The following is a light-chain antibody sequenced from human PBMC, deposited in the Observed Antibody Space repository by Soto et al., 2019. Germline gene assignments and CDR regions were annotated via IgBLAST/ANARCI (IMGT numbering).Light chain of an antibody. V-gene: IGLV2-14*03. CDR2: DVW. J-gene: IGLJ1*01. CDR3: SSHTADMTYV. CDR1: GSDIGGYNY. Sequence: QSALTQPASVSGSPGQSITIYCIGTGSDIGGYNYVSWYQQHPGKAPTLMIYDVWARPLGVSHRFSGSKSGNTASLTISGLQGDDEADYYCSSHTADMTYVFGTGTKVTVL.